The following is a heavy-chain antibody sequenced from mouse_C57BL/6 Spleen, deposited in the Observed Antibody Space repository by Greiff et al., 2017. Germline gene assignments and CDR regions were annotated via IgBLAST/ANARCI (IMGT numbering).Heavy chain of an antibody. V-gene: IGHV1-52*01. CDR3: ARYGNWYYFDY. D-gene: IGHD1-1*01. Sequence: QVQLQQSGAELVRPGSSVKLSCKASGYTFTSYWMHWVKQRPIQGLEWIGNIDPSDSETHYNQKFKDKAALTVDKSSSTAYMQLSSLTSEDSAVYYCARYGNWYYFDYWGQGNTRKVSS. CDR1: GYTFTSYW. J-gene: IGHJ2*01. CDR2: IDPSDSET.